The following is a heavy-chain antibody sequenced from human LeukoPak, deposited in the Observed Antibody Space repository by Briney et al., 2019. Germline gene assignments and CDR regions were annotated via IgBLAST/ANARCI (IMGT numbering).Heavy chain of an antibody. D-gene: IGHD1-26*01. CDR1: GFTFSSYA. J-gene: IGHJ4*02. CDR2: ISYDGSNK. V-gene: IGHV3-30*04. Sequence: GGSLRLSCAASGFTFSSYAMHWVRQAPGKGLEWVAVISYDGSNKYYADSVKGRFTISRDNSKNTLYLQMNSLRAEDTAVYYCARDGGSYDLDYWGQGTLVTVSS. CDR3: ARDGGSYDLDY.